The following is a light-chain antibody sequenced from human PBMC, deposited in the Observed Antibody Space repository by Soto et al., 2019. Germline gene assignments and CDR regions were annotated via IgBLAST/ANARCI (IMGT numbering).Light chain of an antibody. CDR2: GAS. J-gene: IGKJ1*01. CDR3: QQSYSTPWT. Sequence: DIQMTQSPSSLSASVGDRVTITCRASQSISNFLHWYQRKPGKAPRLLIYGASSLQSEVPSRFSGSGSGTGFTLVIRSLQPEDFATYYCQQSYSTPWTFGQGTKVDIK. V-gene: IGKV1-39*01. CDR1: QSISNF.